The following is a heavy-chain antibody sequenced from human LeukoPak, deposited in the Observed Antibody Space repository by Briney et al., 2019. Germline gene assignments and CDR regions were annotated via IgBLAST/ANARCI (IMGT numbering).Heavy chain of an antibody. CDR1: GFTFSSYG. J-gene: IGHJ4*02. CDR3: ARVGSGYYYMVDY. D-gene: IGHD3-22*01. Sequence: GGSLRLSCAASGFTFSSYGMSWVRQAPGKGLEWVSVIYSGGSTYYADSVKGRFTISRDNSKNTLYLQMNSLRAEDTAVYYCARVGSGYYYMVDYWGQGTLVTVSS. V-gene: IGHV3-53*01. CDR2: IYSGGST.